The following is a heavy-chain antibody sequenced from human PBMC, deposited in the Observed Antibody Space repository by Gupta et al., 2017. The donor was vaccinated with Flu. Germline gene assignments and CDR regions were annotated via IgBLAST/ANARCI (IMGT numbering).Heavy chain of an antibody. Sequence: EVQMVETGGGLIQPGGSLRLSCAASGFTVSSNYMSWVRQAPGKGLEWVSVIYSGGSTYYADSVKGRFTISRDNSKNTLYLQMNSLRAEDTAVYYCGRTRSDAFDIWGQGTMVTVSS. CDR2: IYSGGST. CDR1: GFTVSSNY. V-gene: IGHV3-53*02. CDR3: GRTRSDAFDI. J-gene: IGHJ3*02.